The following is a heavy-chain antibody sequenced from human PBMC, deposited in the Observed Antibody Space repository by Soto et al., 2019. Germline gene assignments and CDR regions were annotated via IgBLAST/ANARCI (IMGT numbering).Heavy chain of an antibody. J-gene: IGHJ2*01. CDR2: ISAYNGNT. V-gene: IGHV1-18*01. D-gene: IGHD2-2*01. CDR3: AIGLIEYGSGTVVCAFSVR. CDR1: GYTFTRQG. Sequence: VSCTASGYTFTRQGISWVRQAPGQGIEWMGWISAYNGNTNYAQKLQGRVTMPTDTSTSTAYMELRSLRSDDTAVYYCAIGLIEYGSGTVVCAFSVRRGR.